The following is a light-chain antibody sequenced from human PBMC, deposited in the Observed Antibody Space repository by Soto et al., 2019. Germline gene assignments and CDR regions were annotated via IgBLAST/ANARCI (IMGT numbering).Light chain of an antibody. CDR2: RAS. CDR3: LQYHNLWA. J-gene: IGKJ1*01. CDR1: QNIYSN. V-gene: IGKV3-15*01. Sequence: EIVLTQSPGTLSLSPGERATHSCRASQNIYSNVAWYQQRPGQAPRLLIYRASTRATGIPARFSGSGSGTEFTLTISSLQSEDFTVYSCLQYHNLWAFGQGTKVEI.